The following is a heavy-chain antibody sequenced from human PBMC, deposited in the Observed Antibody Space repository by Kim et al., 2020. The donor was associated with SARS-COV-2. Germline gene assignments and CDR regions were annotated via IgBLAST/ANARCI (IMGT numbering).Heavy chain of an antibody. CDR1: GYTFTSYG. V-gene: IGHV1-18*01. Sequence: ASVKVSCKASGYTFTSYGISWVRQAPGQGLEWMGWISAYNVNTNYAQKLQGRVTMTTDTSTSTAYMELRSLRSDDTAVYYCARDHLYCSSTSCYNYYGMDVWPRDHGHRLL. CDR2: ISAYNVNT. D-gene: IGHD2-2*02. J-gene: IGHJ6*02. CDR3: ARDHLYCSSTSCYNYYGMDV.